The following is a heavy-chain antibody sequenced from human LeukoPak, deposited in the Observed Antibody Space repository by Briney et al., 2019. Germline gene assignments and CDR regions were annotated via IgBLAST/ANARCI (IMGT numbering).Heavy chain of an antibody. CDR1: GGTFSSYA. D-gene: IGHD3-10*01. V-gene: IGHV1-69*13. Sequence: RASVKVSCKASGGTFSSYAISWVRQAPGQGLEWMGGIIPIFGTANYAQKFQGRVTITADESTGTAYMELSSLRSEDTAVYYCARVWYYGSGSRLPYDYWGQGTLVTVSS. J-gene: IGHJ4*02. CDR3: ARVWYYGSGSRLPYDY. CDR2: IIPIFGTA.